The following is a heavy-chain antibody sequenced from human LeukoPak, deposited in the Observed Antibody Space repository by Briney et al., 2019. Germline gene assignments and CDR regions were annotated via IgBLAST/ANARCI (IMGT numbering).Heavy chain of an antibody. CDR3: AKDRATLVVPASSPTNWFDP. D-gene: IGHD2-2*01. Sequence: GGSLRLSCAASGFTFSSYAMHWVRLAPGKGLEWVSATTGGGDRTYYADSVKGRFTISRDNSKNTLYLQMNSLRADDTAVYYCAKDRATLVVPASSPTNWFDPWGQGTLVTVSS. CDR1: GFTFSSYA. CDR2: TTGGGDRT. V-gene: IGHV3-23*01. J-gene: IGHJ5*02.